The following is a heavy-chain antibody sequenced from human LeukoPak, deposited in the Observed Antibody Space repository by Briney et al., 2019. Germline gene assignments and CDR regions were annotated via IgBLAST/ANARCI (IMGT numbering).Heavy chain of an antibody. CDR3: ARALLTETRYCPFDP. CDR1: GGSFSGYY. CDR2: INHSGST. V-gene: IGHV4-34*01. J-gene: IGHJ5*02. D-gene: IGHD1/OR15-1a*01. Sequence: SETLSLTCAVYGGSFSGYYWSWIRQPPGKGLEWIGEINHSGSTNYNPSLKSRVTISVDTSKNQFSLKLSSVTAADTAVYYCARALLTETRYCPFDPWGQGTLVTVSS.